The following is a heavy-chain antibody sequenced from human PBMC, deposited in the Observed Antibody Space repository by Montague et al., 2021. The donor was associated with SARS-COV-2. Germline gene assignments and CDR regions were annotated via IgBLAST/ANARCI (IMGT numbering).Heavy chain of an antibody. CDR1: GDSVSMNSAS. D-gene: IGHD1-26*01. CDR2: TYYRSKWYN. CDR3: ARTSASSDY. V-gene: IGHV6-1*01. Sequence: CAISGDSVSMNSASWDGSRQSPSRCLEWLGRTYYRSKWYNDYAVSVKSRITINPDTSKNQISLQLNSVTPEDTAVYYCARTSASSDYWGQGTLVTVSS. J-gene: IGHJ4*02.